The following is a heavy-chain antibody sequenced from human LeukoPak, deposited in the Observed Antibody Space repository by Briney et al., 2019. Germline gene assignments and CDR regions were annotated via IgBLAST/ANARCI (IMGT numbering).Heavy chain of an antibody. CDR3: ARGYYGSGSYYNGLGY. CDR2: IIPIFGTA. CDR1: GYTLSNYD. J-gene: IGHJ4*02. V-gene: IGHV1-69*13. Sequence: SVKVSCKASGYTLSNYDISWVRQAPGQGLEWMGGIIPIFGTANYAQKFQGRVTITADESTSTAYMELSSLRSEDTAVYYCARGYYGSGSYYNGLGYWGQGTLVTVSS. D-gene: IGHD3-10*01.